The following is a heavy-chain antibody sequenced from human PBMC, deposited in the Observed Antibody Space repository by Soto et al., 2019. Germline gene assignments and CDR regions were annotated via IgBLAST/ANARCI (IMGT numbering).Heavy chain of an antibody. D-gene: IGHD6-6*01. V-gene: IGHV4-34*01. CDR1: SWSLGGYY. CDR3: ARAPKVSGSAQTRPDF. Sequence: WETLSPTCSLYSWSLGGYYWSWIRPPPGKGLEWIGEISPSLTTNYSPPLKSRVSISVDTSKTQFSLNLTSLTAADTAVYYCARAPKVSGSAQTRPDFWGQGSLVTVPA. J-gene: IGHJ4*02. CDR2: ISPSLTT.